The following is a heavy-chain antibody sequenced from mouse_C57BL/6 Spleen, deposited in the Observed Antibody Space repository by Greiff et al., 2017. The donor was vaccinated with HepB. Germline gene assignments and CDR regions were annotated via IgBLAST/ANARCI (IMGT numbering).Heavy chain of an antibody. Sequence: VHVKQSGAELVRPGASVKLSCTASGFNIKDDYMHWVKQRPEQGLEWIGWIDPENGDTEYASKFQGKATITADTSSNTAYLQLSSLTSEDTDVYYCTTSNYGSREAWFAYWGQGTLVTVSA. CDR3: TTSNYGSREAWFAY. J-gene: IGHJ3*01. CDR1: GFNIKDDY. V-gene: IGHV14-4*01. D-gene: IGHD1-1*01. CDR2: IDPENGDT.